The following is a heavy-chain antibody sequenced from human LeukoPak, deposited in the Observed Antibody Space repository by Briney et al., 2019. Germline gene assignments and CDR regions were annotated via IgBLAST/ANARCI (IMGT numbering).Heavy chain of an antibody. CDR1: GFTFSSYA. CDR3: ARRAPGAAFDY. Sequence: QAGGSLRLSCAASGFTFSSYAMSWVRQAPGKGLECVSDISGSGGSTYYADSVKGRFTISRDSSKNTLYMQMNTLRAEDTAVYYCARRAPGAAFDYWGQKTVVPVSS. D-gene: IGHD6-19*01. CDR2: ISGSGGST. V-gene: IGHV3-23*01. J-gene: IGHJ4*02.